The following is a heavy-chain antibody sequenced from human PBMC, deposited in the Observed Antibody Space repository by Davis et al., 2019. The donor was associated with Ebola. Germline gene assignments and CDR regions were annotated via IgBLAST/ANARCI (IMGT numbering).Heavy chain of an antibody. D-gene: IGHD6-19*01. CDR1: GYTFTSYA. V-gene: IGHV7-4-1*02. CDR2: INTNTGNP. CDR3: ARSVWEWLVLGPFDY. J-gene: IGHJ4*02. Sequence: AASVKVSCKASGYTFTSYAMNWVRQAPGQGLEWMGWINTNTGNPTYAQGFTGRFVFSLDTSVSTAYLQISSLKAEDTAVYYCARSVWEWLVLGPFDYWGQGTLVTVSS.